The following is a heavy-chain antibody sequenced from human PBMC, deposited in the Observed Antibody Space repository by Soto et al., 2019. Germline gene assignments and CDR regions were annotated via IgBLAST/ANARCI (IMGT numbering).Heavy chain of an antibody. CDR2: ISAYNGNT. V-gene: IGHV1-18*01. CDR3: ARAHPQLWSDY. J-gene: IGHJ4*02. D-gene: IGHD5-18*01. Sequence: QVQLVQSGAEVKKPGASVKVSCKASGYTFTSYGISWVRQAPGQGLEWMGWISAYNGNTNYAQKLQGRVTMTTDTTASSAYMELGSLRSDDAAVYYCARAHPQLWSDYWGQGTLVTVSS. CDR1: GYTFTSYG.